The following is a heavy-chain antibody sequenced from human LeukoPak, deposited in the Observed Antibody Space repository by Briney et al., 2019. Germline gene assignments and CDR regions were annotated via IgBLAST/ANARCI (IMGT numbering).Heavy chain of an antibody. D-gene: IGHD1-26*01. J-gene: IGHJ5*02. CDR2: IYYSGST. Sequence: SETLSLTCTVSGGSISSSSYYWGWIRQPPGKGLEWIGSIYYSGSTYYNPSLKSRVTISVDTSKNQFSLKLSSVTAADTAVYYCARRNVGRIPLDWFDPWGQGTLVTVSS. V-gene: IGHV4-39*07. CDR3: ARRNVGRIPLDWFDP. CDR1: GGSISSSSYY.